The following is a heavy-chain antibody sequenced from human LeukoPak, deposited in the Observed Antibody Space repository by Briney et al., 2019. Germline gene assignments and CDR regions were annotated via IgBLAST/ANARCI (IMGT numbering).Heavy chain of an antibody. D-gene: IGHD3-22*01. Sequence: SETLCLTCTVSAGSISSSDYYWGWISHSPGKGLEWIGRIFYSGNTYYSPSLKNRVTISVDTSNNHFSLRLSSVTAADTAVYYCARLTHSYYSDTSGYYPYYYLDVWGKGTRVTVSS. CDR1: AGSISSSDYY. CDR3: ARLTHSYYSDTSGYYPYYYLDV. J-gene: IGHJ6*03. V-gene: IGHV4-39*02. CDR2: IFYSGNT.